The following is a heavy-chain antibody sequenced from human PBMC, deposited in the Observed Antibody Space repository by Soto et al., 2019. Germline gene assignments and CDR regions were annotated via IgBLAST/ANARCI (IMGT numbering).Heavy chain of an antibody. Sequence: EVQLVESGGGLVQPGGSLRLSCAASGFTFSSYEMNWVRQAPGKGLAWVSYISRSGSTIYYADTVKGRFTFSRDNAKNSLYLQMNSLRAEDTAVYYCARVKAVDGTRHRYYFDYWGQGTLVTVSS. D-gene: IGHD6-19*01. CDR2: ISRSGSTI. CDR3: ARVKAVDGTRHRYYFDY. J-gene: IGHJ4*02. V-gene: IGHV3-48*03. CDR1: GFTFSSYE.